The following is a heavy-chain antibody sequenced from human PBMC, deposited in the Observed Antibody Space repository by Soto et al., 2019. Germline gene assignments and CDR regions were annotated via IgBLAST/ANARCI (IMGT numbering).Heavy chain of an antibody. CDR1: GGTFSSYA. CDR2: IIPIFGTA. Sequence: GASVKVSCKASGGTFSSYAISWVRQAPGQGLEWMGGIIPIFGTANYAQKFQGRVTITADESTSTAYMELSSLRSEDTAVYYCAREFDKRIAARSKSKNWFDPWGQGTLVTVSS. V-gene: IGHV1-69*13. CDR3: AREFDKRIAARSKSKNWFDP. D-gene: IGHD6-6*01. J-gene: IGHJ5*02.